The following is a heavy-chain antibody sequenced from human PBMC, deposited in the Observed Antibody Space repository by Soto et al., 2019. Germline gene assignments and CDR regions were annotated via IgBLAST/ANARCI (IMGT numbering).Heavy chain of an antibody. D-gene: IGHD6-13*01. CDR1: GGSISTYY. CDR2: IYPSGSA. J-gene: IGHJ5*02. V-gene: IGHV4-4*07. CDR3: ARDRTAAGPSNWFDP. Sequence: SETLSLTCTVSGGSISTYYWSWIRQSAGKGLEWIGRIYPSGSANYNPSLNGRVTMSLDTSKNQFSLKVSSVTAADTAVYYCARDRTAAGPSNWFDPWGQGTLVTVSS.